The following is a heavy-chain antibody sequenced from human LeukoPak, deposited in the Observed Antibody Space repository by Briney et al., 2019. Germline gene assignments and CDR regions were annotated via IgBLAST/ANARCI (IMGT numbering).Heavy chain of an antibody. CDR3: ARTGCSGDSCYYYFDY. CDR1: GYTFTSYY. J-gene: IGHJ4*02. D-gene: IGHD2-15*01. CDR2: INPSGGST. V-gene: IGHV1-46*01. Sequence: GASVKVSCKASGYTFTSYYMHWVRQAPGQGLEWMGIINPSGGSTSYAQKFQGRVTMTRDMSTSTVYMELSSLRSEDTAVYYCARTGCSGDSCYYYFDYWGQGTLVTVSS.